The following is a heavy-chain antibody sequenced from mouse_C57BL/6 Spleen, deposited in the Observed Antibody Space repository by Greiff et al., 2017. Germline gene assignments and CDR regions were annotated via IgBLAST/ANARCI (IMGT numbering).Heavy chain of an antibody. V-gene: IGHV5-4*03. D-gene: IGHD2-3*01. Sequence: EVKLVESGGGLVKPGGSLKLSCAASGFTFSSYAMSWVRQTPEKRLEWVATISDGGSYTYYPDNVTGRFTISRDNAKNNLYLQMSHLKSEDTAMYYCARRYDYLDVWGTGTTVTVSS. CDR1: GFTFSSYA. CDR2: ISDGGSYT. J-gene: IGHJ1*03. CDR3: ARRYDYLDV.